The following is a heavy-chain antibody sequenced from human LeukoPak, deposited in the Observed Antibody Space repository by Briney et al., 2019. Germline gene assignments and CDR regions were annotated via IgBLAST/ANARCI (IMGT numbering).Heavy chain of an antibody. J-gene: IGHJ4*02. V-gene: IGHV1-69*01. CDR1: GGTFSSYA. CDR3: ARGTYDYVWGGYRPYFDY. D-gene: IGHD3-16*02. Sequence: SVKVSCKASGGTFSSYAISWVRQAPGQGLEWMGGIIPIFGTANYAQKFQGRVTIAADESTSTAYMELSSLRSEDTAAYYCARGTYDYVWGGYRPYFDYWGQGTLVTVSS. CDR2: IIPIFGTA.